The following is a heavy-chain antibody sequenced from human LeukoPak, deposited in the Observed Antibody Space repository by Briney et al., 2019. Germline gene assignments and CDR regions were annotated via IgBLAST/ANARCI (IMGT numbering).Heavy chain of an antibody. CDR2: ISSSSSYI. J-gene: IGHJ4*02. CDR3: ARGLYCSSTSCYDLDY. V-gene: IGHV3-21*01. Sequence: PGGSLRLSCAASGFTFSSYSMNWVRQAPGKGLEWVSSISSSSSYIYYADSVKGRFTISRDNAKNSLYLQMNSLRAEDTPVYYCARGLYCSSTSCYDLDYWGQGTLVTVSS. CDR1: GFTFSSYS. D-gene: IGHD2-2*01.